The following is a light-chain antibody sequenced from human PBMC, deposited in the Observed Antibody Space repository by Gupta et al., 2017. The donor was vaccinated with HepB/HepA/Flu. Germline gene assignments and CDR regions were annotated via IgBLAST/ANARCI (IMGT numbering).Light chain of an antibody. CDR2: DVN. CDR1: SNDIGSHYL. Sequence: QSALAQPASLSGSPGQSITLLCTGSSNDIGSHYLVSWYQQHPGKAPKLIIYDVNKRTSGTSDRFSCSKSGNTAFLTTSGLQGDEEAYYYYSSSVENSTLGVFGGGTKLTVL. CDR3: SSSVENSTLGV. V-gene: IGLV2-23*02. J-gene: IGLJ3*02.